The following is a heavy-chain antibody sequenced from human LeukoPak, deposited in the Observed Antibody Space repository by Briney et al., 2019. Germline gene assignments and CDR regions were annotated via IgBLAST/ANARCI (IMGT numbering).Heavy chain of an antibody. Sequence: SETLSLTCTVSGGSISSSSYYWGWIRQPPGKGLEWIGSIYYSGSTYYNPSLKSRVTISVDTSKNQFSLKLSSVTAADTAVYYCARAQAWGLSPSDYWGQGTLVTVSS. CDR3: ARAQAWGLSPSDY. V-gene: IGHV4-39*01. D-gene: IGHD3-16*02. CDR2: IYYSGST. J-gene: IGHJ4*02. CDR1: GGSISSSSYY.